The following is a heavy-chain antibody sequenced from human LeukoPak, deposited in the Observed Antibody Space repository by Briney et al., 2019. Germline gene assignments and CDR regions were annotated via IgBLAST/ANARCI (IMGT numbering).Heavy chain of an antibody. V-gene: IGHV3-23*01. D-gene: IGHD2-15*01. Sequence: PGGSLRLSCAASGFTFSTYAMSWVRQAPGKGLEWVSGISGSGDSTYYADSVKGRFTMSRDNAKNTLYLQMNSLRAEDTAVYYCAKDLLVVVAATPDCWGQGTLVTVSS. CDR1: GFTFSTYA. CDR2: ISGSGDST. J-gene: IGHJ4*02. CDR3: AKDLLVVVAATPDC.